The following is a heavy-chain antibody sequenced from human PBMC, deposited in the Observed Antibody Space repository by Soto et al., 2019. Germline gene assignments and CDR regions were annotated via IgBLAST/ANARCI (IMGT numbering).Heavy chain of an antibody. CDR2: IYPGDSDT. CDR1: GYSFNSYW. CDR3: AWFYWDFYNTLDV. D-gene: IGHD3-3*01. J-gene: IGHJ6*02. Sequence: GESLKISCEGSGYSFNSYWIAWVRQMPGKGLEWMGIIYPGDSDTRYSPSFQGQVTMSADKSLRIVYLQWSSLKASDTAMYYCAWFYWDFYNTLDVWGQGTTVTVSS. V-gene: IGHV5-51*01.